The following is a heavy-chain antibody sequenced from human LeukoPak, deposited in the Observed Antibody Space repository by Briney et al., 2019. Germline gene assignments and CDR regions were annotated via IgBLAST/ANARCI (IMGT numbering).Heavy chain of an antibody. V-gene: IGHV5-51*01. J-gene: IGHJ4*02. Sequence: PGESLKISCKGSGYSFTSYWIGWVRQMPGKGLEWMGIIYPGDSDTRYSPSFQGQVTISADKSISTAYLQWSSLKASDTAMYYCARPHYDILSGYPHYFDYWGQGTLGTVSS. D-gene: IGHD3-9*01. CDR1: GYSFTSYW. CDR3: ARPHYDILSGYPHYFDY. CDR2: IYPGDSDT.